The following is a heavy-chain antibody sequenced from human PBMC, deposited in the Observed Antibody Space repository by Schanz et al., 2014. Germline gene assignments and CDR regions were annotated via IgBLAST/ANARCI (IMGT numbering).Heavy chain of an antibody. V-gene: IGHV1-2*06. CDR2: INPNSGGT. CDR3: AREGTVIRGLSGWFDP. CDR1: GYTFTDYH. D-gene: IGHD3-10*01. J-gene: IGHJ5*02. Sequence: QVQLVQSGAEVKKPGASVKVSCKSSGYTFTDYHIHWVRQAPGQGLEYMGRINPNSGGTNFAQKFQGRITMTRDTSISTVYMELSRLRSDDTAVYYCAREGTVIRGLSGWFDPRGQGTLVTVSS.